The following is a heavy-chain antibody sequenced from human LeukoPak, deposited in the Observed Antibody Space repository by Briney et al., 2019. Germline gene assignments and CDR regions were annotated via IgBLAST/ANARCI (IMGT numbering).Heavy chain of an antibody. J-gene: IGHJ3*02. CDR2: IYYSGST. CDR3: ARGRPGSSGYADAFDI. D-gene: IGHD3-22*01. Sequence: SSETLSLTCTVSGGSIRNYYWGWIRQPPGKGLEWIGSIYYSGSTYYNPSLKSRVTISVDTSKNQFSLKLSSVTAADTAVYYCARGRPGSSGYADAFDIWGQGTMVTVSS. V-gene: IGHV4-39*07. CDR1: GGSIRNYY.